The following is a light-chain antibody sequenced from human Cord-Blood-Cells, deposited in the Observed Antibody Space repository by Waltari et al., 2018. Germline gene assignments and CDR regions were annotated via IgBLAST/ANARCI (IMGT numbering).Light chain of an antibody. CDR1: SRDVGGYNY. CDR2: DVS. J-gene: IGLJ2*01. Sequence: QSALTQPASVSGSPGQSTTISCTGPSRDVGGYNYVSWYQQHPGNAPKHMFYDVSNRPSGVSNRFSGSKSGNTASLTISGLQAEDEADYYCSSYTSSSTVVFGGGTKLTVL. CDR3: SSYTSSSTVV. V-gene: IGLV2-14*01.